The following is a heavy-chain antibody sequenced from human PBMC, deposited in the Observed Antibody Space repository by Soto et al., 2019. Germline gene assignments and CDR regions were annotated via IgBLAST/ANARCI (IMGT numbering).Heavy chain of an antibody. D-gene: IGHD6-19*01. Sequence: PSPTLSLPCAISGDSVSSNTAAWNWIRSSPSRGLEWLGRTYYRSNWRHDYAVSVKSRITVNPDTSKNHFSLQLNSVTPDDTAVYYCARGVAGSGFDLWGQGTLVTVS. V-gene: IGHV6-1*01. J-gene: IGHJ4*02. CDR3: ARGVAGSGFDL. CDR1: GDSVSSNTAA. CDR2: TYYRSNWRH.